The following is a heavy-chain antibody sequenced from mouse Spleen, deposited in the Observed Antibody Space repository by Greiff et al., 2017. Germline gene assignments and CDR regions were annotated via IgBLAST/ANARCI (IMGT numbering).Heavy chain of an antibody. D-gene: IGHD2-14*01. Sequence: EVKLMESEGGLVQPGSSMKLSCTASGFTFSDYYMAWVRQVPEKGLEWVANINYDGSSTYYLDSLKSRFIISRDNAKNILYLQMSSLKSEDTATYYCAREIIGGFDYWGQGTTLTVSS. J-gene: IGHJ2*01. CDR1: GFTFSDYY. CDR2: INYDGSST. V-gene: IGHV5-16*01. CDR3: AREIIGGFDY.